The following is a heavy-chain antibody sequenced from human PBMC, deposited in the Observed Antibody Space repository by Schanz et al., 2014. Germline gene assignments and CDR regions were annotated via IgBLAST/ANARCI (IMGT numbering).Heavy chain of an antibody. V-gene: IGHV3-23*04. CDR3: ARDRGYCSGGSCLTFDY. Sequence: EVKLVESGGGAVRPGGSLRLSCAASGFTFSTYAMSWVRQAPGKGLEWVSAISGSGGSTYYADSVKGRFTISRDNSKNTLYLQMNSLRAEDTAVYYCARDRGYCSGGSCLTFDYWGQGTLVTVSS. CDR1: GFTFSTYA. D-gene: IGHD2-15*01. J-gene: IGHJ4*02. CDR2: ISGSGGST.